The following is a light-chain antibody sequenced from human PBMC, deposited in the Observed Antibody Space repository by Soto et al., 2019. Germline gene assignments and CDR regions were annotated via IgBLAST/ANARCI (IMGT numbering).Light chain of an antibody. CDR3: QQFATSPFT. Sequence: EIVLTQSPGTLSLSPGERATLSCRASQSVASSFLAWYQQKPGQAPRHLIYGASSRATGIPDRFSGSGSGTDFTLTITRLEPEDFAVYYCQQFATSPFTFGPGTTVDVK. CDR1: QSVASSF. V-gene: IGKV3-20*01. J-gene: IGKJ3*01. CDR2: GAS.